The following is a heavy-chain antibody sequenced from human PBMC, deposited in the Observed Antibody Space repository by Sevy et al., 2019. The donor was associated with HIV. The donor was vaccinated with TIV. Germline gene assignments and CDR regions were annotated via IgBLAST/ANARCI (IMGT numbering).Heavy chain of an antibody. CDR2: IYAGGTT. CDR1: GFTVSSSY. D-gene: IGHD6-19*01. J-gene: IGHJ4*02. CDR3: AGDSSSDSLSSFDF. V-gene: IGHV3-53*01. Sequence: GSLRLSCAASGFTVSSSYMIWVRQAPGQGLEWVSVIYAGGTTYYADSVKGRFTISRDNSNNTLYLQMNSLRADDTAVYFCAGDSSSDSLSSFDFWGQGTLVTVSS.